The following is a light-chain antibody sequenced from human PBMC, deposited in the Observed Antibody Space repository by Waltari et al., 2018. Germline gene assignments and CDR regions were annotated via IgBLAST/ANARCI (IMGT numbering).Light chain of an antibody. CDR1: QTISTW. Sequence: DIQMIQSPSTLSASVGDRVTLPCRASQTISTWLAGYQLKPGKAPNLLIYKASNLTSGVPSRFSGSGSGTEVTLTISSLQPDDFATYYCQQYQSSSMYTFGQGTKLDIK. CDR2: KAS. J-gene: IGKJ2*01. CDR3: QQYQSSSMYT. V-gene: IGKV1-5*03.